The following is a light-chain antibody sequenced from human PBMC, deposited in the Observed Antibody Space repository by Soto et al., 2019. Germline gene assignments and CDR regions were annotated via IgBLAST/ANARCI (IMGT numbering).Light chain of an antibody. V-gene: IGKV1-39*01. CDR2: AAS. CDR1: QNIRRY. Sequence: DIQLTQSPSSVSASVGDRVTIACRAVQNIRRYLNWYQQKPGKAPKLLIYAASTLQSGVPSRFSGSGSGTDFTPTISSLQPEDFATYYCQESYSTPRFTFGPGTKVDIK. J-gene: IGKJ3*01. CDR3: QESYSTPRFT.